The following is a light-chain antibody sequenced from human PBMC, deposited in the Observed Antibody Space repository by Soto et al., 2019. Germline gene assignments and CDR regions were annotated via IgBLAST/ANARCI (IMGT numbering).Light chain of an antibody. CDR3: QKYNSAPRT. CDR2: AAS. Sequence: GDRVTITCRASQGISKSLAWYQQKPGKGPKLLIYAASTLQSGVPSRFSGSGSGTDFTLTISSLQPEDVATYYCQKYNSAPRTFGQGTKVEI. CDR1: QGISKS. J-gene: IGKJ1*01. V-gene: IGKV1-27*01.